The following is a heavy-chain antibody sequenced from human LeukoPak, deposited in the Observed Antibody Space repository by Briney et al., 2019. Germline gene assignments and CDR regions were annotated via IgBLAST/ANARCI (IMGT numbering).Heavy chain of an antibody. CDR2: ISPSSSYI. V-gene: IGHV3-21*01. CDR1: GLTFNSYS. CDR3: ARELYSNYLTN. D-gene: IGHD4-11*01. J-gene: IGHJ4*02. Sequence: GGSLRLSCAASGLTFNSYSMNWVRQAPGKGLEWVSSISPSSSYIDYADSVKGRFTISRDDAKNSLYLQMNSLRAEDTAVYYCARELYSNYLTNWGQGTLVTVSS.